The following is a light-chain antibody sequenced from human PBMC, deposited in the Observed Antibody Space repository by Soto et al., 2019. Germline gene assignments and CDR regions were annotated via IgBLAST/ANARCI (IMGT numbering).Light chain of an antibody. J-gene: IGKJ1*01. CDR3: QQYNTCSS. CDR2: TAS. Sequence: DIQMTQSPSSLSASVGDRVTITCRASQTISKYLAWYQQRPGKAPNLLIYTASTLKSGVPSRFSGSGSGTEFTLTINGLQPDDFATYYCQQYNTCSSFGQGTKVDIK. V-gene: IGKV1-5*03. CDR1: QTISKY.